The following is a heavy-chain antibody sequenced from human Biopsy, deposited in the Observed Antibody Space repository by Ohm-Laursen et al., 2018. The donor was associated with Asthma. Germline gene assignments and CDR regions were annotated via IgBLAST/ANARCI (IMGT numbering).Heavy chain of an antibody. CDR2: IKHDGSEK. V-gene: IGHV3-7*01. D-gene: IGHD3-3*01. Sequence: SLRLSCTASGFTSGDYCMSWVRQVPGQGLEWVANIKHDGSEKNHVDSLKGRFTISKDNAKNLLFLQMSSLRAEDTAVYYCARTFHFWSPYHAEHYQLWGQGTLVTVSS. J-gene: IGHJ1*01. CDR3: ARTFHFWSPYHAEHYQL. CDR1: GFTSGDYC.